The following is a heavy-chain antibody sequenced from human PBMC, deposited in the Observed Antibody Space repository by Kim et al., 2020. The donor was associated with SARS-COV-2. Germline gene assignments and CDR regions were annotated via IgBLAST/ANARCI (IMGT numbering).Heavy chain of an antibody. J-gene: IGHJ4*02. CDR3: ARDGGIAVADIMDY. CDR1: GYTFTSYA. Sequence: ASVKVSCKASGYTFTSYAMNWVRQAPGQGLEWMGWINTNTGNPTYAQGFTGRFFFSLDTSVSTAYLQISSLKAEDTAVYYCARDGGIAVADIMDYWGQGTLVTVSS. V-gene: IGHV7-4-1*02. CDR2: INTNTGNP. D-gene: IGHD6-19*01.